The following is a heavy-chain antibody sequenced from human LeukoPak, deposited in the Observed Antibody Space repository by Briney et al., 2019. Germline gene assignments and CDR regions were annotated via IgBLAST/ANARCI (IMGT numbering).Heavy chain of an antibody. J-gene: IGHJ1*01. CDR3: ARVDYGDDQYFQH. CDR1: GFTVSSNY. Sequence: PGGSLRLSCAASGFTVSSNYMSWVRQAPGKGLEWVSVIYSGGFTYYADSVKGRFTISRDNSKNTLYLQMNSLRAEDTAVYYCARVDYGDDQYFQHWGQGTLVTVSS. V-gene: IGHV3-53*01. D-gene: IGHD4-17*01. CDR2: IYSGGFT.